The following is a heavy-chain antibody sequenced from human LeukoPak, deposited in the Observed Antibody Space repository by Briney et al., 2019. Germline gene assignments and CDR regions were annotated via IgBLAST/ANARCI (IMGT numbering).Heavy chain of an antibody. D-gene: IGHD5-12*01. Sequence: SQTLSLTCTVSGGSLSSGGYYWSWIRQHPGKGLEWIGYVYYSGNTFYNPSLKSRVTISLDTSKNQFSLNLSSVTAADTAVYYCASSEATTTPPPYGMDVWGQGTLVTVSS. CDR2: VYYSGNT. V-gene: IGHV4-31*03. CDR3: ASSEATTTPPPYGMDV. CDR1: GGSLSSGGYY. J-gene: IGHJ6*02.